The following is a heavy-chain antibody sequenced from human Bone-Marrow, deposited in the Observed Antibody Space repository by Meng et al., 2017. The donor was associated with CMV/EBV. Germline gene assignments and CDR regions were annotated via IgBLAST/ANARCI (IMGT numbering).Heavy chain of an antibody. J-gene: IGHJ4*02. CDR3: AREAPYLNYDYVWGSYRQRYFDY. D-gene: IGHD3-16*02. Sequence: YMSWIRQAPGKRLEWVSYISSSGSTIYYADSVKGRFTISRDNAKNSLYLQMNSLRAEDTAVYYCAREAPYLNYDYVWGSYRQRYFDYWGQGTLVTVSS. CDR1: Y. CDR2: ISSSGSTI. V-gene: IGHV3-11*04.